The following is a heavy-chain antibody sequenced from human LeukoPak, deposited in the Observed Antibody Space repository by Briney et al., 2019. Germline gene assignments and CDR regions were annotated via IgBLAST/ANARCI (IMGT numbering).Heavy chain of an antibody. Sequence: PSKTLSLTCAVSGGSINTYYWSWIRQPPGKGRSWIGYIYYSGSTSYNPSLKSRVTVSVDTAKNQFSLDLNSVTAADTAVYYCAKLTKLERRLNYFYGMDVWGQGTTVTVSS. CDR2: IYYSGST. CDR3: AKLTKLERRLNYFYGMDV. CDR1: GGSINTYY. V-gene: IGHV4-59*08. D-gene: IGHD1-1*01. J-gene: IGHJ6*02.